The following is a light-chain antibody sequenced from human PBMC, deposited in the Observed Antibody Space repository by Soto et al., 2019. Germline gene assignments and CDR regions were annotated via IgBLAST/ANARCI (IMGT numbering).Light chain of an antibody. CDR2: GAS. Sequence: EIVMTQSPATLSVSPGETASLSCRASQSVDSNLAWHQQKPGQAPRVLIFGASTRATGIPARFSGSGSGTEFTLTISSLQSEDFAVYYCQQYGSSGTFGQGTKVDIK. CDR1: QSVDSN. V-gene: IGKV3-15*01. CDR3: QQYGSSGT. J-gene: IGKJ1*01.